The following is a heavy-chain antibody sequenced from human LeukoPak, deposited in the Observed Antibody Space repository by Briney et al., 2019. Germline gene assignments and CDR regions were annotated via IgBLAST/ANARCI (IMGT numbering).Heavy chain of an antibody. J-gene: IGHJ4*02. CDR2: IYYSGSGST. CDR1: GGSIGSYY. Sequence: SETLSLTCTVSGGSIGSYYWSWIRQPPGKGLEWIGYIYYSGSGSTNYNPSLKSRVSISVDTSKNHFSLKLSSVTAADTAVYYCARRGGHGVSFDYWGQGTLVTVSS. V-gene: IGHV4-59*08. D-gene: IGHD2-15*01. CDR3: ARRGGHGVSFDY.